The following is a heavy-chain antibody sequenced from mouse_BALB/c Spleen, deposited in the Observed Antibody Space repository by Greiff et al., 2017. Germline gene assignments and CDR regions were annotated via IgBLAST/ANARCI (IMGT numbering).Heavy chain of an antibody. D-gene: IGHD2-2*01. Sequence: EVMLVESGGGLVQPGGSRKLSCAASGFTFSSFGMHWGRQAPEKGLEWVAYISSGSSTIYYADTVKGRFTISRDNPKNTLFLQMTSLRSEDTAMYYCARSYGYDGWFAYWGQGTLVTVSA. J-gene: IGHJ3*01. CDR2: ISSGSSTI. CDR1: GFTFSSFG. V-gene: IGHV5-17*02. CDR3: ARSYGYDGWFAY.